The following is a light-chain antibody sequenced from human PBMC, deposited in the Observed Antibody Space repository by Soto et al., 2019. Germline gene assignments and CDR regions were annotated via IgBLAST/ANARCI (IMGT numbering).Light chain of an antibody. CDR3: QTWGTGFRV. Sequence: QSVLTQSPSASASLGASVKLTCTLSSGHSSYAIAWHQQQPEKGPRYLMKLNSDGSHSKGDGIPDRFSGSSSGAERYLTIPSLQSEDEADYYCQTWGTGFRVFGGGTKVTVL. V-gene: IGLV4-69*01. CDR1: SGHSSYA. J-gene: IGLJ3*02. CDR2: LNSDGSH.